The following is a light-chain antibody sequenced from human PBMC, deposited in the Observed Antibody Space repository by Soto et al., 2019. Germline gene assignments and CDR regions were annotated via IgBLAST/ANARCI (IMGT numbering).Light chain of an antibody. Sequence: PGEGVTLSCRASQNIRGNELAWYRQKRGQAPRLLIYGGSSRAEGIPDRFSGRGTGTNFTLTISRLEPEDSAVYYYQDYGTSHPWTFGQGTKLEIK. V-gene: IGKV3-20*01. J-gene: IGKJ1*01. CDR2: GGS. CDR1: QNIRGNE. CDR3: QDYGTSHPWT.